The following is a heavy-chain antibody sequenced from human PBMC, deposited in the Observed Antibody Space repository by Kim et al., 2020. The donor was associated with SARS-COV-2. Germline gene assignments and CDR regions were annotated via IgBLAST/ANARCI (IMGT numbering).Heavy chain of an antibody. Sequence: GGSLRLSCAASGFTFSSYAMRWVRQAPGKGLEWVSAISGSGGSTYYADSVKGRFTISRDNSKNTLYLQMNSLRAEDTAVYYCAKDVSRITIFEVVTRGGMDVWGQGTTVTVSS. CDR2: ISGSGGST. CDR1: GFTFSSYA. CDR3: AKDVSRITIFEVVTRGGMDV. V-gene: IGHV3-23*01. J-gene: IGHJ6*02. D-gene: IGHD3-3*01.